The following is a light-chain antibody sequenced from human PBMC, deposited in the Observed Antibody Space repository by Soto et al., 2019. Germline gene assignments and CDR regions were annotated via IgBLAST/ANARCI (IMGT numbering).Light chain of an antibody. V-gene: IGKV3-15*01. J-gene: IGKJ2*01. CDR3: QQYDNWPLYT. CDR1: QSVSSN. Sequence: EIVMTQSPPTLSVSPGERATLSYRASQSVSSNLVWYQQKPGQAPRLLIYGASTRATDIPARFSGSGSGTEFTLTISSLQSEDFAVYYCQQYDNWPLYTFGQGTKLEIK. CDR2: GAS.